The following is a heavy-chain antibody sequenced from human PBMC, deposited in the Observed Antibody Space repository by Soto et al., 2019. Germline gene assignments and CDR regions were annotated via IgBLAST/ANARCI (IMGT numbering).Heavy chain of an antibody. CDR2: ISYDGSNK. CDR3: ARAIVGATTSYYYYMDV. CDR1: GFTFSSYA. V-gene: IGHV3-30*04. D-gene: IGHD1-26*01. J-gene: IGHJ6*03. Sequence: GGSLRLSCAASGFTFSSYAMHWVRQAPGKGLEWVAVISYDGSNKYYADSVKGRFTISRDNSKNTLYLQMNSLRAEDTAVYYCARAIVGATTSYYYYMDVWGKGTTVTVSS.